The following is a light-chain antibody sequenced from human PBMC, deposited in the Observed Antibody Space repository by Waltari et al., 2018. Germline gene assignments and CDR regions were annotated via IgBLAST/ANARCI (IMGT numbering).Light chain of an antibody. J-gene: IGKJ4*01. Sequence: DIVLTQSPGTLSLSPGDRAPLSCRASQTVRTTYLAWYQQKPGQAPTLLIYGASSRATGIPDRFSGSGSGTDFSLTISSLEPEDFAVYYCQQYDISPLTFGGGTRVEIK. V-gene: IGKV3-20*01. CDR3: QQYDISPLT. CDR1: QTVRTTY. CDR2: GAS.